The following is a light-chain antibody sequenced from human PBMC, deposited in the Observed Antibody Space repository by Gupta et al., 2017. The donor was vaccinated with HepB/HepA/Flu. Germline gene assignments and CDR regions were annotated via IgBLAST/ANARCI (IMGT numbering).Light chain of an antibody. CDR2: WAS. CDR3: QQYYDTPLS. CDR1: QSVLYSSNNKNY. J-gene: IGKJ2*03. Sequence: DIVMTQSPDSLAVSLGERATINCKSSQSVLYSSNNKNYLAWYQQKPGQPPKLLIYWASTRESGVPDRFSGSGSGTDFTLTITSLQAEDVADYYCQQYYDTPLSSGQGTKLEI. V-gene: IGKV4-1*01.